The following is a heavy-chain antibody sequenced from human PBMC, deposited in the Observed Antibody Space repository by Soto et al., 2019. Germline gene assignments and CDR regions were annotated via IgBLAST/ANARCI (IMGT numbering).Heavy chain of an antibody. CDR2: IYPGDSQT. D-gene: IGHD4-17*01. Sequence: PGESLKISCKGSGYSFTSYWIGWVRQMPGKGLEWMGIIYPGDSQTRYSLSFQGQVTISADKSISTAYLQWSSLKASDTAIYYCVSPWGSSYGDMDVWGQGTTVTVSS. CDR1: GYSFTSYW. CDR3: VSPWGSSYGDMDV. J-gene: IGHJ6*02. V-gene: IGHV5-51*01.